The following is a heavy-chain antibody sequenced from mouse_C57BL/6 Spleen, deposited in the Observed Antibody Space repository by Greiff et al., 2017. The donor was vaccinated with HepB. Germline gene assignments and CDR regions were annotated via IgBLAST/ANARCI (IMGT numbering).Heavy chain of an antibody. CDR2: IDPANGNT. Sequence: EVQLQESVAELVRPGASVKLSCTASGFNIKNTYMHWVKQRPEQGLEWIGRIDPANGNTKYAPKFQGKATITADTSSNTAYLQLSSLTSEDTAVYYCALFITTVEGFAYWGQGTLVTVSA. CDR3: ALFITTVEGFAY. CDR1: GFNIKNTY. V-gene: IGHV14-3*01. J-gene: IGHJ3*01. D-gene: IGHD1-1*01.